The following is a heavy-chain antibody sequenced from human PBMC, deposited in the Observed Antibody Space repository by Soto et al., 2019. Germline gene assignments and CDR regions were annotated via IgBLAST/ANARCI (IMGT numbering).Heavy chain of an antibody. CDR1: GYTFTSYG. V-gene: IGHV1-18*01. Sequence: ASVKVSCKASGYTFTSYGISLVRQAPVQVLELMVWIIAYDFNTNYAQKLQGRVTIATYGSTSAWCIELMSLISDDTAVYYCARVPRYDFSSGYNDYWGQGTLVTVSS. D-gene: IGHD3-3*01. CDR3: ARVPRYDFSSGYNDY. J-gene: IGHJ4*02. CDR2: IIAYDFNT.